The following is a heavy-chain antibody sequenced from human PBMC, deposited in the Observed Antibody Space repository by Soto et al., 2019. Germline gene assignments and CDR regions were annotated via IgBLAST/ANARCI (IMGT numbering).Heavy chain of an antibody. Sequence: PSQTLSLTCAISGDSVSNSAAWNWIRQSPSRGLEWLGRAYYRSQWYYYSAVSVRSRITVIPDTSKNQFSLQLNSVTPEDPAVYMCTKQKGDSRTYNGRDVWGKGTRVAVSS. J-gene: IGHJ6*04. CDR2: AYYRSQWYY. CDR3: TKQKGDSRTYNGRDV. V-gene: IGHV6-1*01. CDR1: GDSVSNSAA. D-gene: IGHD2-21*02.